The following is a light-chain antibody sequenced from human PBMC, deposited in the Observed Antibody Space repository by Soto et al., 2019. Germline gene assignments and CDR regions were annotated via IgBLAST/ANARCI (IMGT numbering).Light chain of an antibody. CDR2: DFT. CDR3: ASYRSGALYV. CDR1: SADVSTSNF. Sequence: QSVLAQPASVSGSPGQSITISCTGISADVSTSNFVSWYQPHPGKGPRLILYDFTPRPSGISDRFSGSQSGDTASLTISGLRAEDEADYYCASYRSGALYVFGAGTKVTVL. J-gene: IGLJ1*01. V-gene: IGLV2-14*03.